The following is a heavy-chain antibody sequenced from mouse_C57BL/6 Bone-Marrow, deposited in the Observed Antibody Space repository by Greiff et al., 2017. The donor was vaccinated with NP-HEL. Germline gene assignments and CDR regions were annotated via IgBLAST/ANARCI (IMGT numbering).Heavy chain of an antibody. V-gene: IGHV1-19*01. CDR1: GYTFTDYY. J-gene: IGHJ2*01. Sequence: EVQLQQSGPVLVKPGASVKMSCKASGYTFTDYYMNWVKQSHGKSLEWIGVINPYNGVTSYNQKFKGKATLTVDKSSSTAYMELNSLTSEDSAVYYCASPLYYYGTYFDYWGQGTTLTVSS. CDR3: ASPLYYYGTYFDY. CDR2: INPYNGVT. D-gene: IGHD1-1*01.